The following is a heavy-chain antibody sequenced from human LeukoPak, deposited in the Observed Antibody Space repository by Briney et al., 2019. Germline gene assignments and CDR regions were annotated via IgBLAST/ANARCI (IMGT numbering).Heavy chain of an antibody. J-gene: IGHJ4*02. CDR2: IIPIFGTV. Sequence: GSSVKVSCKASGGTFSSYAISWVRQAPGQGLEWMGGIIPIFGTVNYAQKFQGRVTIAADESTSTAYMELSSLRSEDTAVYYCARRTAMDSYFDYWGQGTLVTVSS. CDR3: ARRTAMDSYFDY. V-gene: IGHV1-69*01. CDR1: GGTFSSYA. D-gene: IGHD5-18*01.